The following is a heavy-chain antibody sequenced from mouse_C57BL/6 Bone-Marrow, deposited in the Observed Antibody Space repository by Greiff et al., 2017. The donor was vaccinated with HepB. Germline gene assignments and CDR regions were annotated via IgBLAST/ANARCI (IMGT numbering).Heavy chain of an antibody. CDR1: GYTFTSYW. CDR3: ARWDYYDYVWGFAY. J-gene: IGHJ3*01. D-gene: IGHD2-4*01. V-gene: IGHV1-61*01. Sequence: QVQLQQPGAELVRPGSSVKLSCKASGYTFTSYWMDWVKQRPGQGLEWIGNIYPSDSETNYNQKFKDKATLTVDKSSSKAYMLLSSLTSEDSSVYYCARWDYYDYVWGFAYWGQGTLVTVSA. CDR2: IYPSDSET.